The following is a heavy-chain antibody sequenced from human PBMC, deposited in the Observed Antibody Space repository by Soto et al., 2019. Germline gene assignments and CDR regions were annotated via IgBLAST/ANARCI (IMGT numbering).Heavy chain of an antibody. J-gene: IGHJ6*02. CDR2: IDPSDSYT. Sequence: PGESLKLSCKGSGYSFTSYWISWVRQMPGKGLEWMGRIDPSDSYTNYSPSFQGHVTISADKSISTAYLQWSSLKASDTAMYYCARQLRVLRFLEWSKTEDYYYYGMDVWGQGTTVTVSS. D-gene: IGHD3-3*01. CDR3: ARQLRVLRFLEWSKTEDYYYYGMDV. V-gene: IGHV5-10-1*01. CDR1: GYSFTSYW.